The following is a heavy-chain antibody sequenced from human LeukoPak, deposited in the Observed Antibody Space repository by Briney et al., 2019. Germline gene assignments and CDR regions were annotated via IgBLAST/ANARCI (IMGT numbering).Heavy chain of an antibody. J-gene: IGHJ4*02. D-gene: IGHD5-18*01. CDR1: EYTFTGYY. CDR3: ARFLPDTADDY. V-gene: IGHV1-2*02. CDR2: INPNSGAT. Sequence: ASVKVSCKASEYTFTGYYMHWVRQAPGQGLEWMGWINPNSGATNYAQKFQGRVTMTRDTSISTAYMELSRLRSDDTAVYYCARFLPDTADDYWGQGTLVTVSS.